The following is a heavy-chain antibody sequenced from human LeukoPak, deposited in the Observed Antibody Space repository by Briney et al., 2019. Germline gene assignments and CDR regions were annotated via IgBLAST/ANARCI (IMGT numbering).Heavy chain of an antibody. CDR2: IYSCGST. D-gene: IGHD5-12*01. CDR1: GFTVSSNY. J-gene: IGHJ3*02. Sequence: GGSLRLSCAASGFTVSSNYMSWVRQAPGKGLEWVSVIYSCGSTYYADSVKGRFTISRDNYKNTPFLQMNSLRAEDTAVYYCAKVDSPTIPGAFDIWGQGTMVTVSS. V-gene: IGHV3-53*01. CDR3: AKVDSPTIPGAFDI.